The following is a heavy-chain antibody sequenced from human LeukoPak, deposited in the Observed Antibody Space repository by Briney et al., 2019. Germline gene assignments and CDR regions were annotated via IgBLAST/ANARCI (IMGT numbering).Heavy chain of an antibody. CDR3: ARDSGGWYPEDDY. CDR2: IKQDGSEK. J-gene: IGHJ4*02. D-gene: IGHD2-15*01. V-gene: IGHV3-7*01. CDR1: GFTFSSYW. Sequence: HPGGSLRLSCAASGFTFSSYWMSWVRQAPGKGLEWVANIKQDGSEKYYVDSVKGRFTISRDNAKNSLYLQMNSLRAEDTAVYYRARDSGGWYPEDDYWGQGTLVTVSS.